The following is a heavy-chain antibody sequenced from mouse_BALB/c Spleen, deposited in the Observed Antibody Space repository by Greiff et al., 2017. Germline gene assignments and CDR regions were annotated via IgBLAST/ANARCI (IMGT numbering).Heavy chain of an antibody. CDR3: ARERDDYAMDY. J-gene: IGHJ4*01. Sequence: EVKLVESGGGLVQPGGSRKLSCAASGFTFSSFGMHWVRQAPEKGLEWVAYISSGSSTIYYADTVKGRFTISRDNPKNTLFLQMTSLRSEDTAMYYCARERDDYAMDYWGQGTSVTVSS. D-gene: IGHD3-3*01. CDR2: ISSGSSTI. V-gene: IGHV5-17*02. CDR1: GFTFSSFG.